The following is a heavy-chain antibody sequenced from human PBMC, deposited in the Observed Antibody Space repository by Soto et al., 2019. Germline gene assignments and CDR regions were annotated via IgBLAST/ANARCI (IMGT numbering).Heavy chain of an antibody. V-gene: IGHV3-23*01. CDR3: AKIILNCTNGVCYTEYFQH. CDR1: GFTFSSYA. J-gene: IGHJ1*01. D-gene: IGHD2-8*01. CDR2: ISGSGGST. Sequence: GGSLRLSCAASGFTFSSYAMSWVRQAPGKGLEWVSAISGSGGSTYYADSVKGRFTISRDNSKNTLYLQMNSLGAEDTAVYYCAKIILNCTNGVCYTEYFQHWGQGTLVTVSS.